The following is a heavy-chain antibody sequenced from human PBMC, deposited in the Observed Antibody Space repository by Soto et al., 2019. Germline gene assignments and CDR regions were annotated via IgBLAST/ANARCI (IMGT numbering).Heavy chain of an antibody. Sequence: GGSLRLSCAASGFTFSSHWMSWFRRAAGKGLEWVSNIKTDGSEKYYAYSVKVRFTVSIDNTQNSVFLQMNGLRAEDTAVYYCTRVHMLAVPADRPWFYXWGQGTRFTVSX. CDR1: GFTFSSHW. V-gene: IGHV3-7*04. CDR2: IKTDGSEK. J-gene: IGHJ5*02. CDR3: TRVHMLAVPADRPWFYX. D-gene: IGHD2-2*01.